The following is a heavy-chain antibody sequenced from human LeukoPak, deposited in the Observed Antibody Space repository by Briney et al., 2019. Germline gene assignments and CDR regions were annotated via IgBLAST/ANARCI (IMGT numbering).Heavy chain of an antibody. CDR2: ISGSGGST. V-gene: IGHV3-23*01. CDR1: GFIFSSA. J-gene: IGHJ4*02. Sequence: GGSLRLSCEASGFIFSSAWMTWVRQAPGKGLEWVSAISGSGGSTYYADSVKGRFTISRDNSKNTLYLQMNSLRAEDTAVYYCAKVRGTMERYFDYWGQGTLVTVSS. CDR3: AKVRGTMERYFDY. D-gene: IGHD3-16*01.